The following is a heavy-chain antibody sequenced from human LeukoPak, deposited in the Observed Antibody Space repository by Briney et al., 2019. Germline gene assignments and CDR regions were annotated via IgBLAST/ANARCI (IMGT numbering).Heavy chain of an antibody. CDR3: AKRQGSSSWYGGSCFDY. Sequence: PGGSLRLSCAASGFTFSIYAMSWVRQAPGKGLEWVSAISGCGGSTYYADSVKGRFTISRDNSKNTLYLQMNSLRAEDTAVYYCAKRQGSSSWYGGSCFDYWGQGTLVTVSS. V-gene: IGHV3-23*01. CDR1: GFTFSIYA. D-gene: IGHD6-13*01. CDR2: ISGCGGST. J-gene: IGHJ4*02.